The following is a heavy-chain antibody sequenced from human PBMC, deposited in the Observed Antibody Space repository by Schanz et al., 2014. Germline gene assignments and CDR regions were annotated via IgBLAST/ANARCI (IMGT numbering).Heavy chain of an antibody. CDR3: TADLWFGAVWGVW. V-gene: IGHV3-23*04. D-gene: IGHD3-10*01. CDR2: ITYNGGTI. Sequence: EVQLVQSGGGLVQPGGSLRLSCAASGFTFSSYAMSWVRQAPGKGLEWISYITYNGGTIYYADSVKGRFTISRDNSKNTLYLQMNSLRAEDTPVYYCTADLWFGAVWGVWWGQGTLVTVSS. CDR1: GFTFSSYA. J-gene: IGHJ4*02.